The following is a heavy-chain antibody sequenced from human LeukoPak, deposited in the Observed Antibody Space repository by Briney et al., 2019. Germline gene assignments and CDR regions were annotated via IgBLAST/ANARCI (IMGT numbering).Heavy chain of an antibody. V-gene: IGHV4-39*07. CDR2: IYHSGST. Sequence: PSETLSLTCSVSGDSIRSSSSYWGWIRQPPGKGLEWIGSIYHSGSTHYKSSLKSRVTISVDTSKNQLSLKLTSVTAADTAVYYCVRGVGLTQGGAFDFWGQGTLVTVSS. J-gene: IGHJ4*02. D-gene: IGHD3-16*01. CDR1: GDSIRSSSSY. CDR3: VRGVGLTQGGAFDF.